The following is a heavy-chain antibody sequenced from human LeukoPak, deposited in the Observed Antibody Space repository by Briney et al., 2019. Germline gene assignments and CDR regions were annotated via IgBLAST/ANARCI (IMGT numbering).Heavy chain of an antibody. CDR1: GFTFSTYA. D-gene: IGHD6-19*01. J-gene: IGHJ4*02. CDR3: ATDGRSSGWYGFDY. Sequence: PGGSLRLSCAASGFTFSTYAMSWVRQAPGKGLEWVSSITSPVGRMYYADSLKGRITISRDNARSTLYLQMNCLRAEDTAVYYCATDGRSSGWYGFDYWGQGILVTVSS. CDR2: ITSPVGRM. V-gene: IGHV3-21*01.